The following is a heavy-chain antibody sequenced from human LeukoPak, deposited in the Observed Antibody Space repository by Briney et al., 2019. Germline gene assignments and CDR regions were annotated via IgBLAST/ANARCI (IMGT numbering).Heavy chain of an antibody. CDR3: ARVGGTGYCSSTSCSTHFQH. Sequence: SVKVSCKASGGTFSSYAISWVRQAPGQGLEWMGGIIPIFGTANYAQKFQGRVTITADESTSTAYMELSSLRSEDTAVYYCARVGGTGYCSSTSCSTHFQHWGQGTLVTVSS. V-gene: IGHV1-69*13. J-gene: IGHJ1*01. CDR1: GGTFSSYA. CDR2: IIPIFGTA. D-gene: IGHD2-2*01.